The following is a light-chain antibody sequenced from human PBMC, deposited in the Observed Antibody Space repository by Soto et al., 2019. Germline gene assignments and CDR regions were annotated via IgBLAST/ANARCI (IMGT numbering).Light chain of an antibody. V-gene: IGKV3-20*01. CDR1: QSVSSSY. CDR2: GAS. CDR3: QQSYSSPLT. Sequence: EIVLTQSPGTLSLSPGERATLSCRASQSVSSSYLAWYQQKPGQAPRLLIYGASSRATGIPDRFSGSGSGTDFTLTISSLQPEDFATYYCQQSYSSPLTFGGGSKVEI. J-gene: IGKJ4*01.